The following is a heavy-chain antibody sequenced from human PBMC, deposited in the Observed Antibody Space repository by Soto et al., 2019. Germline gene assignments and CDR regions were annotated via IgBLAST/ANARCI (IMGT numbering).Heavy chain of an antibody. V-gene: IGHV3-23*01. Sequence: EVQLLESGGGLVQPGGSLRLSCAASGFTFSSYAMSWVRQAPGKGLEWVSAISGSGGSTYYADSVKGRFTISRDNSKNPLYLQMNSLRAEDTAVYYCAKDRKLGSGLDPWGQGTLVTVSS. CDR1: GFTFSSYA. CDR3: AKDRKLGSGLDP. CDR2: ISGSGGST. J-gene: IGHJ5*02. D-gene: IGHD6-6*01.